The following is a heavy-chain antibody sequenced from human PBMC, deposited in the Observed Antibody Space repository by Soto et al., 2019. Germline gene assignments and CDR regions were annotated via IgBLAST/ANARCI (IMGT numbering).Heavy chain of an antibody. Sequence: QVQLVESGGGVVQPGASLTLSCAASGFRFSVFGMHWVRQAPGKGLEWVAVISFDASEKFYVDSVKGRFSISRDDSHSKVFLQMNSLRREDTGVYYWARDLGGYVHLWDKSNYWGQGTLVNVS. V-gene: IGHV3-30*04. CDR2: ISFDASEK. CDR3: ARDLGGYVHLWDKSNY. J-gene: IGHJ1*01. CDR1: GFRFSVFG. D-gene: IGHD5-12*01.